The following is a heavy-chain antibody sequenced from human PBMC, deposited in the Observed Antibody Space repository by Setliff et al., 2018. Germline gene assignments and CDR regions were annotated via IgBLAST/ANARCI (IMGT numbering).Heavy chain of an antibody. D-gene: IGHD4-17*01. CDR3: ARHRLNDYLGAGYTWFDT. CDR2: MFHTGDR. V-gene: IGHV4-39*01. CDR1: GSSIIDSAYY. Sequence: SETLSLTCTVSGSSIIDSAYYWAWLRQPPGKGLEWIGSMFHTGDRYYNRTLTSRLTMSIDTSRNHFSLRLSSVTAADAAVYYCARHRLNDYLGAGYTWFDTWGQGTRVTVSS. J-gene: IGHJ5*02.